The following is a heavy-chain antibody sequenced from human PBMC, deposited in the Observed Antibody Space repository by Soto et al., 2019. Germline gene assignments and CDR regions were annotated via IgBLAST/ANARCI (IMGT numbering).Heavy chain of an antibody. CDR2: IRKDGSEK. D-gene: IGHD6-19*01. V-gene: IGHV3-7*03. J-gene: IGHJ5*02. CDR1: RFSFSNYW. CDR3: VGGTGWLMDT. Sequence: EVQLVESGGGLVQPGGSLRLSCAASRFSFSNYWMNWVRLAPGKGPEWVANIRKDGSEKIYVDSVEGRFTISRDNAKNSLFLQMNNLRADDTDMYYCVGGTGWLMDTWGQGTPVIVSS.